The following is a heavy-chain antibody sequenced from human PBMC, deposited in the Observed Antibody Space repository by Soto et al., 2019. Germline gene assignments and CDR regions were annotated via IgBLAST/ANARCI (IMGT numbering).Heavy chain of an antibody. CDR2: IYYSGST. D-gene: IGHD3-3*01. CDR1: GGSISSYY. CDR3: ARDRGLRGVVITPHYFDY. V-gene: IGHV4-59*01. Sequence: SETLSLTCTVSGGSISSYYWSWIRQPPGKGLEWIGYIYYSGSTNYNPSLKSRVTISVDTSKDQFSLKLSSVTAADTAVYYCARDRGLRGVVITPHYFDYWGQGTLVTVSS. J-gene: IGHJ4*02.